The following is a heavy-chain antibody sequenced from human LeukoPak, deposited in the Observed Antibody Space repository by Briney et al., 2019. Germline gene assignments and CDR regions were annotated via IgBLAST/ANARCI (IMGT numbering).Heavy chain of an antibody. D-gene: IGHD5-12*01. CDR1: GFTLSSYG. CDR3: AKEKGLKRGSLYYFDY. CDR2: ISYDGSNK. J-gene: IGHJ4*02. V-gene: IGHV3-30*18. Sequence: PGGSLRLSCAASGFTLSSYGMHWVRQAPGKGLEWVAVISYDGSNKYYADSVKGRFTISRDNSKNTLYLQMNSLRAEDTAVYYCAKEKGLKRGSLYYFDYWGQGTLVTVSS.